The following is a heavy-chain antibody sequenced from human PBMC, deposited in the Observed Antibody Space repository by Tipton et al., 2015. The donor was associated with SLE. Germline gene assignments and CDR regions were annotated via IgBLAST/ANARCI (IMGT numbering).Heavy chain of an antibody. Sequence: TLSLTCTVSGGSISSHYWSWIRQPPGKGLEWIGYIYYSGSTNYNPSLKSRVTISVDTSKNQFSLKLSSVTAADTAVYYCARIRDGYNPGAFDIWGQGTMVTVSS. V-gene: IGHV4-59*08. CDR1: GGSISSHY. D-gene: IGHD5-24*01. J-gene: IGHJ3*02. CDR3: ARIRDGYNPGAFDI. CDR2: IYYSGST.